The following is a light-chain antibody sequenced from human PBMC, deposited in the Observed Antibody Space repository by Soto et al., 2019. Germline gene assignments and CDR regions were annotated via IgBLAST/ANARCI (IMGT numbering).Light chain of an antibody. Sequence: DIVMAQAPATLCVSPVEAASLSWRASQSAGNLLAWYQQKPGQAPRLLIYYISTRATGIPARFSGSGSGTEFTLTINSLQSEDSAVYYCQQHNQWPIPCGQGTRRGIK. V-gene: IGKV3D-15*01. CDR1: QSAGNL. CDR2: YIS. J-gene: IGKJ5*01. CDR3: QQHNQWPIP.